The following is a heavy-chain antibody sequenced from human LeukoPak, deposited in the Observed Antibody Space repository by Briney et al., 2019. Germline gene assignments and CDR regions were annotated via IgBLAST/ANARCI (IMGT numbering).Heavy chain of an antibody. V-gene: IGHV4-39*01. CDR1: GDSISSGSYY. Sequence: SETLSLTCTVSGDSISSGSYYWGWIRQSPGRDLEWIGSIYYSGSTHYNPSLKSRVTISVYTSKKQFSLKLSSVTAADTAVYYCARNSSGWSFDYWGQGTLVTVSS. CDR2: IYYSGST. D-gene: IGHD6-19*01. CDR3: ARNSSGWSFDY. J-gene: IGHJ4*01.